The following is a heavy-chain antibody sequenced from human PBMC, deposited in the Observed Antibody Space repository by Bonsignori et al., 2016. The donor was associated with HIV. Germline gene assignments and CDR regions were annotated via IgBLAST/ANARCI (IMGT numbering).Heavy chain of an antibody. CDR3: AKAPTWWLVQGGYFDY. J-gene: IGHJ4*02. CDR2: ISGSGGST. D-gene: IGHD6-19*01. Sequence: WIRQPPGKGLEWVSAISGSGGSTYYADSVKGRFTTSRDNSKNTLYLQMNSLRAEDTAVYYCAKAPTWWLVQGGYFDYWGQGTLVTVSS. V-gene: IGHV3-23*01.